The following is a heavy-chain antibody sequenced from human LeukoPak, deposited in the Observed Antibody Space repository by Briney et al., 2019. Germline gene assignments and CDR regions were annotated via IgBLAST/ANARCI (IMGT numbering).Heavy chain of an antibody. CDR3: AKGHYNVSSISHGGFDH. D-gene: IGHD1-14*01. J-gene: IGHJ4*02. Sequence: DSAKGRFSISRDNSKNTLYLQMNSLRAEDTAVYYCAKGHYNVSSISHGGFDHWGQGTLVIVSS. V-gene: IGHV3-30*02.